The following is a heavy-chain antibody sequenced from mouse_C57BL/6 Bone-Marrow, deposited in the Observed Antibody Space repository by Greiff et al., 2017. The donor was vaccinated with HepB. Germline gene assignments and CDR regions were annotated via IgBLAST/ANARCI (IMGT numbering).Heavy chain of an antibody. J-gene: IGHJ4*01. Sequence: QVQLQQSGAELARPGASVKLSCKASGYPFTSYGISWVKQSTGQGLEWIGEINPRSGNTYYNEKFKGKATLTADKSSSTAYREHRSLTSEDSAVYFCARKGLGAMDYWGQGTSVTVSS. CDR1: GYPFTSYG. CDR2: INPRSGNT. V-gene: IGHV1-81*01. D-gene: IGHD2-13*01. CDR3: ARKGLGAMDY.